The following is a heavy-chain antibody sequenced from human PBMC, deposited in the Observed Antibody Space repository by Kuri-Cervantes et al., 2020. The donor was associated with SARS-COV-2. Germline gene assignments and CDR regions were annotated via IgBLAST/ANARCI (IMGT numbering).Heavy chain of an antibody. J-gene: IGHJ4*02. Sequence: LRRTLSLTCAVSGGSISSSNWWSWVRQPPGKGLEWIGEIYHSGSTNYNPSLKSRVTISVDKSKNQFSLKLSSVTAADTAVYYCARGMDGYNYRSFDYWGQGTLVTVSS. CDR1: GGSISSSNW. CDR3: ARGMDGYNYRSFDY. CDR2: IYHSGST. V-gene: IGHV4-4*02. D-gene: IGHD5-24*01.